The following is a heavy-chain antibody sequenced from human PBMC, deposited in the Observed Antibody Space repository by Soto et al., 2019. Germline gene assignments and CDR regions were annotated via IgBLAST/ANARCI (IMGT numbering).Heavy chain of an antibody. CDR3: AGGIAARSPFDY. D-gene: IGHD6-6*01. J-gene: IGHJ4*02. V-gene: IGHV4-59*08. CDR2: IYYSGST. CDR1: GGSISSYY. Sequence: LSLTCTVSGGSISSYYWSWIRQPPGKGLEWIGYIYYSGSTNYNPSLKSRVTISVDTSKNQFSLKLSSVTAADTAVYYCAGGIAARSPFDYWGQGTLVTVSS.